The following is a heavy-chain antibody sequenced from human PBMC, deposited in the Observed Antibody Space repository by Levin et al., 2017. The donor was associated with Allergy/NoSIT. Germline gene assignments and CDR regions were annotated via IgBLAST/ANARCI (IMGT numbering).Heavy chain of an antibody. CDR1: GFTFSSYA. V-gene: IGHV3-23*01. CDR3: AKDLYASGNAEQYYFDC. J-gene: IGHJ4*02. D-gene: IGHD1-14*01. Sequence: PGGSLRLSCAASGFTFSSYAMSWVRQAPGKGLEWVSAISGSGGSTYYADSVKGRFIISRDNSKNTLYLQMNSQRAEDTAVYYCAKDLYASGNAEQYYFDCWGRGTLVTVSS. CDR2: ISGSGGST.